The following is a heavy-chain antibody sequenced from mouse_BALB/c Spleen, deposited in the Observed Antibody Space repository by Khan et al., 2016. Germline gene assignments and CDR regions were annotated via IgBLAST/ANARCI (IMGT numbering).Heavy chain of an antibody. Sequence: QVQLQQSGAELARPGASVKMSCKASGYTFSIYTMHWVKQRPGQGLEWIGYINPSSGYTTYNQKFKDKATLTADKSSSPAYIQLSSLTSEDSAVYYCARARGMGDNYFFDYWGQGTTLTVSS. CDR2: INPSSGYT. J-gene: IGHJ2*01. V-gene: IGHV1-4*01. CDR1: GYTFSIYT. D-gene: IGHD1-3*01. CDR3: ARARGMGDNYFFDY.